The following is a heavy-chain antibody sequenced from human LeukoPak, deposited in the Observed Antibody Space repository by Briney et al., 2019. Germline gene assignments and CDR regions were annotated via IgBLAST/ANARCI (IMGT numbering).Heavy chain of an antibody. Sequence: GESLKISCKTSGYTFTSYWIGWVRQMPGKGLEWMGIIYPGDSDTRYSPSFQGQVTISADKSITTAYLQWSSLKASDTAMYYCARSNLPDYYDSSGYPDYWGQGTLVTVSS. V-gene: IGHV5-51*01. J-gene: IGHJ4*02. CDR3: ARSNLPDYYDSSGYPDY. D-gene: IGHD3-22*01. CDR2: IYPGDSDT. CDR1: GYTFTSYW.